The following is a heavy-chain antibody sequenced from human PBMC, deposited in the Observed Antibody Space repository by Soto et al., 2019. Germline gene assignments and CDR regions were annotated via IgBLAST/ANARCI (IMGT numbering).Heavy chain of an antibody. Sequence: GGSLRLSCAASGFTFSDHYMDWVRQAPGKGLEWVGRTRNKANSYTTEYAASVKGRFTISRDDSKNSLYLQMNSLKTEDTAVYYCAREIAAAGIDYWGQGTLVTVSS. CDR3: AREIAAAGIDY. J-gene: IGHJ4*02. CDR1: GFTFSDHY. D-gene: IGHD6-13*01. V-gene: IGHV3-72*01. CDR2: TRNKANSYTT.